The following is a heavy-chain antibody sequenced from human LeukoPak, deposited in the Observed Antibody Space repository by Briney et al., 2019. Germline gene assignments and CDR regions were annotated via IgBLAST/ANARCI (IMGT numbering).Heavy chain of an antibody. CDR3: XVXLSXGYYSPTYFDY. CDR2: ISGSGGST. CDR1: GFTFSSYA. J-gene: IGHJ4*02. D-gene: IGHD3-9*01. V-gene: IGHV3-23*01. Sequence: GGSLRLSCAASGFTFSSYAMSWVRQAPGKGLEWVSAISGSGGSTYYADSVKGRFTISRDNSKNTLYLQMNSLRAEDTAVYYCXVXLSXGYYSPTYFDYWGQGTLVTVSS.